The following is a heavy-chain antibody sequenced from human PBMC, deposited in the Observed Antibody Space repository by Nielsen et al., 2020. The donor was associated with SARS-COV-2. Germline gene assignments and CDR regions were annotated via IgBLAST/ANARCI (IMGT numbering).Heavy chain of an antibody. CDR2: INPNSGGT. V-gene: IGHV1-2*06. D-gene: IGHD3-10*01. CDR1: GYTFTGYY. CDR3: ARQYYGSGSYPDD. Sequence: ASVKVSCKASGYTFTGYYMHWVRQAAGQGLEWMGRINPNSGGTNYAQKLQGRVTMTTDTSTSTAYMELRSLRSDDTAVYYCARQYYGSGSYPDDWGQGTLVTVSS. J-gene: IGHJ4*02.